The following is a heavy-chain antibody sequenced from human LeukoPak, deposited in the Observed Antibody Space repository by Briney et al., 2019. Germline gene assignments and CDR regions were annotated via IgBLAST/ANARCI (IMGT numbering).Heavy chain of an antibody. CDR2: IDYSGCP. CDR1: GGSVSNSNYC. J-gene: IGHJ3*02. CDR3: ARPLDCNYGGTAFDI. D-gene: IGHD4-23*01. Sequence: PSETLSLTCTVSGGSVSNSNYCWGWIRQPPGKQLEWIGSIDYSGCPLYNPSLKSRVTISVDTSKNQFSLKLSSVTAADTAVYYCARPLDCNYGGTAFDIWGQGTMVTVSS. V-gene: IGHV4-39*01.